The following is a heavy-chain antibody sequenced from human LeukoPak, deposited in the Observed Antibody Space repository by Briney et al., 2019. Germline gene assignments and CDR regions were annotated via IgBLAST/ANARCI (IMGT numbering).Heavy chain of an antibody. D-gene: IGHD1-1*01. CDR2: IYYSGST. CDR3: ARAPHARYWNGYYFDY. J-gene: IGHJ4*02. CDR1: GGSISSSSYY. V-gene: IGHV4-39*07. Sequence: SETLSLTCTVSGGSISSSSYYWGWIRQPPGKGLEWIGSIYYSGSTYYNPSLKSRVTISVDTSKNQFSLKLSSVTAADTAVYYCARAPHARYWNGYYFDYWGQGTLVTVSS.